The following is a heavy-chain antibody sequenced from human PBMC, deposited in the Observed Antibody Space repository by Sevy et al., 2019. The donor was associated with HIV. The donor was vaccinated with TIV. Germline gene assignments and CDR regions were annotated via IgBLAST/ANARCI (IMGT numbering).Heavy chain of an antibody. J-gene: IGHJ6*03. CDR3: AKGGGGHYDPDEIGYYFYYYNMDV. D-gene: IGHD3-22*01. V-gene: IGHV3-23*01. CDR1: GFSFDSYG. CDR2: ISGSGSRT. Sequence: GGSLRLSCAVSGFSFDSYGMTWVRQAPGKGLEWVSGISGSGSRTYYADSVKGRFIISRDNSKKTLDLQMNSLRSEDTGIYDCAKGGGGHYDPDEIGYYFYYYNMDVWGKGTTVTVSS.